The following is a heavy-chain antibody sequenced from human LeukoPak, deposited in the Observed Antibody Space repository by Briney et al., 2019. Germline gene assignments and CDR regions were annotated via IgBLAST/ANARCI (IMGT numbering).Heavy chain of an antibody. D-gene: IGHD4-17*01. Sequence: GGSLRLSCAASGFTFSSYWMSWVRQAPGKGLEWVANIKQDVSEKYYVDSVKGRFTISRDNAKNSLYLQMNSLRAEDTAVYYCARDRTARLRSSREGDYWGQGTLVTVSS. CDR2: IKQDVSEK. V-gene: IGHV3-7*01. J-gene: IGHJ4*02. CDR3: ARDRTARLRSSREGDY. CDR1: GFTFSSYW.